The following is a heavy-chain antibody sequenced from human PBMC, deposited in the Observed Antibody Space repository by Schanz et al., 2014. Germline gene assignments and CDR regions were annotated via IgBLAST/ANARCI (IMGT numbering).Heavy chain of an antibody. CDR3: ARWDHLLSGRDAFDI. D-gene: IGHD2-2*01. V-gene: IGHV4-34*01. CDR1: GGSFSVYY. CDR2: INHSGST. Sequence: QVQLQQWGAGLLKPSETLSLTCAVYGGSFSVYYWSWIRQPPGKGLEWIGEINHSGSTNYNPSLKSRVTISVNTSNNQFSLMLNSVPAADTAVYYCARWDHLLSGRDAFDIWGLGTMVTVSS. J-gene: IGHJ3*02.